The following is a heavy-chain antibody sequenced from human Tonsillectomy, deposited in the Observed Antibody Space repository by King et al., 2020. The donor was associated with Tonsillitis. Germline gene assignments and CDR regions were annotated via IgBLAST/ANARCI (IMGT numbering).Heavy chain of an antibody. CDR2: INHSGNT. J-gene: IGHJ4*02. CDR1: GGSFSGYY. V-gene: IGHV4-34*01. CDR3: AGGASGRDFDY. Sequence: QVQLQQWGAGLLKPSETLSLTCALYGGSFSGYYRTWIRQPPGKGLEWIGEINHSGNTNYNPSLKSRVTISLDTSKNQFSLKLRSVTAADTAVYYCAGGASGRDFDYWGQGTLVPVSS. D-gene: IGHD3-10*01.